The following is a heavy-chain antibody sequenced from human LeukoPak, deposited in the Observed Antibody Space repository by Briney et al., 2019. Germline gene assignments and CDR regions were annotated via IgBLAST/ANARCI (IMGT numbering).Heavy chain of an antibody. Sequence: PSETLSLTCAVYGGSFSGYYWSWIRQPPGKGLEWIGEISHSGSTNYNPSLKSRVTISVDTSKNQFSLKLRSVTAADTAVYYCAAQYSGYVRLDYWGQGTLVTVSS. V-gene: IGHV4-34*01. CDR2: ISHSGST. J-gene: IGHJ4*02. CDR1: GGSFSGYY. D-gene: IGHD5-12*01. CDR3: AAQYSGYVRLDY.